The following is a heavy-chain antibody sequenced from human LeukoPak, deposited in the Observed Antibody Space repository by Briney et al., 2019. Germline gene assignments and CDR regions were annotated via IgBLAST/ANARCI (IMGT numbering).Heavy chain of an antibody. CDR3: ARGPTSIGGAGKGYFDS. V-gene: IGHV3-7*01. J-gene: IGHJ4*02. D-gene: IGHD6-13*01. CDR1: GFTFSSSS. CDR2: IKQDGSEK. Sequence: PGGSLRLSCVASGFTFSSSSMSWVRQAPGKGLEWVANIKQDGSEKNYVGSVKGRFTISRDNAKSSLYLQVNSLRVEDTAVYYCARGPTSIGGAGKGYFDSWGPGTLVTVSS.